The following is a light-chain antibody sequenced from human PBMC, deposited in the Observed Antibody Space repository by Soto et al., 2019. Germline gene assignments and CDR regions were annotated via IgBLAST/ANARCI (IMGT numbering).Light chain of an antibody. CDR3: QQYYNWPPYT. CDR2: GAS. V-gene: IGKV3-15*01. CDR1: ETVRSN. Sequence: IVMTQSPATLSVSPGERATLSCRASETVRSNVAWSQQKPGQAPRLLIFGASTRATGIPTRFTGSGSGTEFTLTIDSLQSEDFAVYYCQQYYNWPPYTFGQGTKVDIK. J-gene: IGKJ2*01.